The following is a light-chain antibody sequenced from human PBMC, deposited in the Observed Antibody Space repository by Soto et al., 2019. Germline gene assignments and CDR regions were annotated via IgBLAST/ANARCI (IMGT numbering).Light chain of an antibody. J-gene: IGKJ1*01. CDR2: DAS. CDR3: QQYHNLWT. CDR1: QSVSSY. V-gene: IGKV3-11*01. Sequence: EIVLTQSPATLSLSPGERATLSCRASQSVSSYLLWYQQKPGQTPRLLIYDASNRATGIPARFSGSGSETDFTLTISSLEPEDFAVYYCQQYHNLWTFGQGTKVDIK.